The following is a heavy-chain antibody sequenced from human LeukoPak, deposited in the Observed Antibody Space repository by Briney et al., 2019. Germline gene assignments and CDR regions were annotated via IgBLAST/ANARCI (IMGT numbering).Heavy chain of an antibody. Sequence: SETLSLTCTVSGASVRSYYWSWIRQPPGKGLEWIGYIYYSGSIDYNPSLKSRVTMSIDTSKNQFSLNLSSVTAADTAVYYCVILSGYLFDYWAQGTLVTVSS. V-gene: IGHV4-59*08. J-gene: IGHJ4*02. CDR2: IYYSGSI. CDR3: VILSGYLFDY. D-gene: IGHD5-12*01. CDR1: GASVRSYY.